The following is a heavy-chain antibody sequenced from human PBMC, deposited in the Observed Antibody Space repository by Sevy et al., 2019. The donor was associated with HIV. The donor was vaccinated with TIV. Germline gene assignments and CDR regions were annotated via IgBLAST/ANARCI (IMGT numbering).Heavy chain of an antibody. J-gene: IGHJ4*02. CDR1: GLTLSYAW. Sequence: GGYLRLSCAASGLTLSYAWMNWVRQAPGKGLEWVGHIKSESDGGTTDFATPVKGRFIISRDDSKNTLYLQMNSLKTGDTALYYSTARNFDFWGRGTLVTVSS. CDR3: TARNFDF. V-gene: IGHV3-15*07. CDR2: IKSESDGGTT.